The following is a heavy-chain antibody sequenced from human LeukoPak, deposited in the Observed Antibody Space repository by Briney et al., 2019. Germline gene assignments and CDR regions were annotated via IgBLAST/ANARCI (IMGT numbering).Heavy chain of an antibody. CDR1: GGSISSYY. CDR3: AREGWDYGDYDGSYYFDY. D-gene: IGHD4-17*01. Sequence: SETLSLTCTVSGGSISSYYWSWIRQPPGKGLEWIGYIYYSGSTNYNPSLKSRVTISVDTSKNQFSLKLSSVTAAATAVYYCAREGWDYGDYDGSYYFDYWGQGTLVTVSS. V-gene: IGHV4-59*01. CDR2: IYYSGST. J-gene: IGHJ4*02.